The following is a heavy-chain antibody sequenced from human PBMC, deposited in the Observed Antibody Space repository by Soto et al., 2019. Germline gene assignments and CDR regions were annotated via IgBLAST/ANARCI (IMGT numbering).Heavy chain of an antibody. D-gene: IGHD2-2*01. CDR1: GGSFSSYY. V-gene: IGHV4-34*01. J-gene: IGHJ5*02. CDR2: INHYGST. Sequence: QVQLQQWGAGLLKPSETLSLTCAVYGGSFSSYYWSWIRQPPGKGLEWIAQINHYGSTDYNPSLKGRVTISVDTSKKHFSLRLSAVTAADTAMYSCATRCSSTSCYYTFDPWGQGTLVTVSS. CDR3: ATRCSSTSCYYTFDP.